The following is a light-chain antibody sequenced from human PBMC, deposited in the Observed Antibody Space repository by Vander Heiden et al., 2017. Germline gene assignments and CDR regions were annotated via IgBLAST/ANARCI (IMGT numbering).Light chain of an antibody. V-gene: IGLV3-21*03. Sequence: SYVLPQPPSVSVAPRKTARITCGGNNIGSKSGHWYQQKPGRAPVRVVYDDSDRPSGIPERFSGSNSGNTATLTISRVEAGDEADYYCQVWDSSSDLYVVFGGGTKLTVL. CDR1: NIGSKS. CDR2: DDS. CDR3: QVWDSSSDLYVV. J-gene: IGLJ2*01.